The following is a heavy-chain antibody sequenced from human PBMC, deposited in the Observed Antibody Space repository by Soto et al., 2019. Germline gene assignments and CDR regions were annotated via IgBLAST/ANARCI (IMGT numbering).Heavy chain of an antibody. D-gene: IGHD5-12*01. J-gene: IGHJ6*03. CDR2: INWKSNSI. V-gene: IGHV3-9*01. Sequence: EVQLVESGGGLVQPGRSLRLSCAASGFTFDDYAMHWVRQAPGKGLEWVSGINWKSNSIGYADSVKGRFTISRDNAKKSLFLQMNSLRPEDTALYLCVKDGRGYHYYMDVWGKGTTVTVSS. CDR3: VKDGRGYHYYMDV. CDR1: GFTFDDYA.